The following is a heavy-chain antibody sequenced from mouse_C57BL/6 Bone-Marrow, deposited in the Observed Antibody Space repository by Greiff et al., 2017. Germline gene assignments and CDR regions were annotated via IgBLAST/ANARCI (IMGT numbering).Heavy chain of an antibody. V-gene: IGHV5-4*01. CDR2: ISDGGSYT. CDR1: GFTFSSYA. D-gene: IGHD1-3*01. Sequence: EVQGVESGGGLVKPGGSLKLSCAASGFTFSSYAMSWVRQTPGKRLEWVATISDGGSYTYYPDNVKGRFTISRDNAKNNLYLQMSHLKSEDTAMYYCARDDESFLYYAMDYWGQGTSVTVSS. CDR3: ARDDESFLYYAMDY. J-gene: IGHJ4*01.